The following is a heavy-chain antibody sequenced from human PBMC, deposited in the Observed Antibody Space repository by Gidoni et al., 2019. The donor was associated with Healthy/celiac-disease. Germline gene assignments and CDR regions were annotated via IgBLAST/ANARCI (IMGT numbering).Heavy chain of an antibody. CDR3: ATTLSGYDTFPFDY. CDR2: ISYDGSNK. CDR1: GFTFSSYA. V-gene: IGHV3-30-3*01. J-gene: IGHJ4*02. Sequence: QVQLVESGGGVVQPGRSLRLSCAASGFTFSSYAMHWVRQAPGKGLEWVAVISYDGSNKYYADSVKGRFTISRDNSKNTLYLQMNSLRAEDTAVYYCATTLSGYDTFPFDYWGQGTLVTVSS. D-gene: IGHD5-12*01.